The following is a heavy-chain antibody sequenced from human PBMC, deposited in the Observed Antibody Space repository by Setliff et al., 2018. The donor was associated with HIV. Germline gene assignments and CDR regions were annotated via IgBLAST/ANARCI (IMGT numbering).Heavy chain of an antibody. V-gene: IGHV3-30*03. Sequence: PGGSLRLSCAASGFTFNNYGMHWVRQAPGKGLEWVSVISYDGSNKYYADSVKGRFTISRDNAKNSLYLQMNSLRADDTAVYYCARDRASVRDTIFGGAQYYYYMDVWGKGTTVTVSS. J-gene: IGHJ6*03. CDR1: GFTFNNYG. CDR3: ARDRASVRDTIFGGAQYYYYMDV. CDR2: ISYDGSNK. D-gene: IGHD3-3*01.